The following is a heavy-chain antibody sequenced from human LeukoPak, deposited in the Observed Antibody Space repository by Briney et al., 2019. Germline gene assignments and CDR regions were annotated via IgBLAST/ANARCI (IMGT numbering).Heavy chain of an antibody. CDR3: AELGITMIGGV. V-gene: IGHV3-48*04. CDR1: GFTFSSYS. D-gene: IGHD3-10*02. Sequence: GGSLRLSCAASGFTFSSYSMNWVRQAPGKGLEWVSVISGSVSSTNYADSVKGRFTISRDNAKNSLYLQMNSLRAEDTAVYYRAELGITMIGGVWGKGTTVTISS. J-gene: IGHJ6*04. CDR2: ISGSVSST.